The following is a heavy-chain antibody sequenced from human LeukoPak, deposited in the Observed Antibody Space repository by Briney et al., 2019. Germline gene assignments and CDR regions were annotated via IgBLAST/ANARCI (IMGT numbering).Heavy chain of an antibody. Sequence: RSSETLSLTCTVSGGSISTSNYYWGWIRQPPGKGLEWIGNIFYSGSTYYNPSLKSRVTISVDTSKNQFSLKLSSVTAADTAVYYCARDRYYYDSSGFWFRKIFDYWGQGTLVTVSS. CDR3: ARDRYYYDSSGFWFRKIFDY. CDR2: IFYSGST. J-gene: IGHJ4*02. CDR1: GGSISTSNYY. D-gene: IGHD3-22*01. V-gene: IGHV4-39*07.